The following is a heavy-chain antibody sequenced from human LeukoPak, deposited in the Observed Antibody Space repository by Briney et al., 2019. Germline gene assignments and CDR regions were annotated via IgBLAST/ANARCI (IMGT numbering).Heavy chain of an antibody. CDR1: GFTFSTYN. V-gene: IGHV3-48*04. D-gene: IGHD3-10*02. CDR2: ISSSGSTI. CDR3: AELGITMIGGV. Sequence: GGSLRLSCAASGFTFSTYNMNWVRRAPGKGLEWVSYISSSGSTIYYADSVKGRFTISRDNAKNSLYLQMNSLRAEDTAVYYCAELGITMIGGVWGKGTTVTISS. J-gene: IGHJ6*04.